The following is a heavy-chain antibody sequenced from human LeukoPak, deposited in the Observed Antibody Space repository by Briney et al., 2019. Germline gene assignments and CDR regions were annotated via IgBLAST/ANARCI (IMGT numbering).Heavy chain of an antibody. CDR3: AKGSYYYDSSGPGPFDL. D-gene: IGHD3-22*01. CDR1: GFTFSSYA. J-gene: IGHJ5*02. V-gene: IGHV3-23*01. CDR2: ISGSGGSI. Sequence: GGSLRLSCAASGFTFSSYAMSWVRQAPGKGLEWVSVISGSGGSIYYADSVKGRFTISRGDSKNTLYLQMNSLRAEDTAVYYCAKGSYYYDSSGPGPFDLWGQGTLVTVSS.